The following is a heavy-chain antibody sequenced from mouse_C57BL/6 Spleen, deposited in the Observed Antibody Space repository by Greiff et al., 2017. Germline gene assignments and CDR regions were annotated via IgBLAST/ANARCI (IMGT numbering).Heavy chain of an antibody. Sequence: EVKLMESGGGLVKPGGSLKLSCAASGFTFSDYGMHWVRQAPEKGLEWVAYISSGSSTIYYADTVKGRFTISRDNAKHTLFLQMTSLRSEDTAMYYCAVSGPYDYDVGAYWGQGTLVTVSA. CDR3: AVSGPYDYDVGAY. D-gene: IGHD2-4*01. CDR2: ISSGSSTI. V-gene: IGHV5-17*01. CDR1: GFTFSDYG. J-gene: IGHJ3*01.